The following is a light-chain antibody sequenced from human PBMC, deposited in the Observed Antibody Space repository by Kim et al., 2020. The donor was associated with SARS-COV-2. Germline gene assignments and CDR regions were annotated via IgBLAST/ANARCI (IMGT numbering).Light chain of an antibody. J-gene: IGLJ7*01. CDR1: SSDVGSYNL. CDR3: CSYAGSSTAV. CDR2: EGS. Sequence: QSALTQPASVSGSPGQSITISCTGTSSDVGSYNLVSWYQQHPGKAPKLMFYEGSKRPSGVSNRFSGSKSGNTASLTISGLQAEDEADYYCCSYAGSSTAVFGGGTQLTVL. V-gene: IGLV2-23*01.